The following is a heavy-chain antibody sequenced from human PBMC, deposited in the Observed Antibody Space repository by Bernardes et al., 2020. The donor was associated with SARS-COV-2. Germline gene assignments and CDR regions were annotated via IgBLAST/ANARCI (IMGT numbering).Heavy chain of an antibody. V-gene: IGHV3-21*01. Sequence: VGSLRLSCAASGFTFSSYSMNWVRQAPGKGLELVSSISSSSSYIYYADSVKGRFTISRDNAKNSLYLQMNSLRAEDTAVYYCAGGYCSSTSCHTYYYYGMDVWGQGTTVTVSS. CDR1: GFTFSSYS. D-gene: IGHD2-2*01. J-gene: IGHJ6*02. CDR2: ISSSSSYI. CDR3: AGGYCSSTSCHTYYYYGMDV.